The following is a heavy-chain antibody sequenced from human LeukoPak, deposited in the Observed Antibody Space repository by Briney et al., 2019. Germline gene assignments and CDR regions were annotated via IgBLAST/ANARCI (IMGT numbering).Heavy chain of an antibody. CDR3: ASRKARGLYCSGGSCYSPSTGLDY. J-gene: IGHJ4*02. Sequence: QTSETLSLTCTVSGGSISSYYWSWIRQPPGKGLEWIGYIYYSGSTNYNPSLKSRVTISVDTSKNQFSLKLSSVTAADTAVYYCASRKARGLYCSGGSCYSPSTGLDYWGQGTLVTVSS. CDR2: IYYSGST. CDR1: GGSISSYY. V-gene: IGHV4-59*12. D-gene: IGHD2-15*01.